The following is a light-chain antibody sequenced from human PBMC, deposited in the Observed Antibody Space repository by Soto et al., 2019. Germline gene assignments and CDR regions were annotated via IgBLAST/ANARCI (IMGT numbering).Light chain of an antibody. CDR1: QSVSSSY. Sequence: EIVWTQSPGTLSLSPGERATLSCRASQSVSSSYLAWYQQKPGQAPRLLIYGASSRATGIPDRFSGSGSRTDFTLTISRLEPEDFAVYYCQQYGSSRTFGQGTKVDIK. J-gene: IGKJ1*01. V-gene: IGKV3-20*01. CDR2: GAS. CDR3: QQYGSSRT.